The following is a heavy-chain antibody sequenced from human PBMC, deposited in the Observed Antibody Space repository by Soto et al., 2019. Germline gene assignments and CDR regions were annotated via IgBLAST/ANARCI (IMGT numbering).Heavy chain of an antibody. CDR2: IIPIFGTA. J-gene: IGHJ6*02. V-gene: IGHV1-69*13. CDR1: GGTFSSYA. CDR3: ARSPDPFDWLSPPRPYYYYYGMDV. Sequence: GASVKVSCKASGGTFSSYAISWVRQAPGQGLEWMGGIIPIFGTANYAQKFQGRVTITADESTSTAYMELSSLRSEDTAVYYCARSPDPFDWLSPPRPYYYYYGMDVWGQGTTVTVSS. D-gene: IGHD3-9*01.